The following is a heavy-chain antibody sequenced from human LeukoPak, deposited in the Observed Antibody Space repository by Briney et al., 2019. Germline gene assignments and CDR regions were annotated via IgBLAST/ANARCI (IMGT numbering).Heavy chain of an antibody. V-gene: IGHV5-51*01. CDR2: VNPDDSDT. D-gene: IGHD4-23*01. CDR1: GYSFTSHW. J-gene: IGHJ4*02. Sequence: KNGESLKISRKGSGYSFTSHWIGWVRQMPGKGLERMGIVNPDDSDTIYSPSFQGQVTISADKSINTAYLQWSSLQASDTAMYYSATRDGGHKVYNYWGQGTLVTVSS. CDR3: ATRDGGHKVYNY.